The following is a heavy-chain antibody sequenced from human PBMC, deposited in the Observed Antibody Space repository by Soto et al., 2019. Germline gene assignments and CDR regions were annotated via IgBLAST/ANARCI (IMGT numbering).Heavy chain of an antibody. CDR1: GGSFSGYY. V-gene: IGHV4-34*01. Sequence: KSSETLSLTCAVYGGSFSGYYWSWIRQPPGKGLEWIGEINHSGSTNYNPSLKSRVTISVDTSKNQFSLKLSSVTAADTAVYYCARSFRGMSYDFWSGYHYYYGMDVWGQGTTVTVSS. CDR2: INHSGST. D-gene: IGHD3-3*01. J-gene: IGHJ6*02. CDR3: ARSFRGMSYDFWSGYHYYYGMDV.